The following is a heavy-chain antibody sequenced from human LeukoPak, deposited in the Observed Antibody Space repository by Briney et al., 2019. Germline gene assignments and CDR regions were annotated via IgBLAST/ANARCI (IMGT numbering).Heavy chain of an antibody. V-gene: IGHV4-34*01. D-gene: IGHD3-10*01. CDR1: GGSFSGYY. CDR3: ARVLYYGSYGLDY. CDR2: INHSGST. Sequence: SETLSLTCAVYGGSFSGYYWSWIRQPPGKGLEWIGEINHSGSTNYNPSLKSRVTISVDTSKNQFSLKLSSVTAADTAVYYCARVLYYGSYGLDYWGQGTLVTVSS. J-gene: IGHJ4*02.